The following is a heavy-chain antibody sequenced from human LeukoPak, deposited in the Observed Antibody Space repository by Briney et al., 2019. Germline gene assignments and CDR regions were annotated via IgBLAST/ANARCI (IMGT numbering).Heavy chain of an antibody. Sequence: GGSLRLSCAASGFTFSDYYMSWIRQAPGKGLEWVSYISSSGSTIYYADSVKGRFTISRGNAKNSLYLQMNSLRAEDTAAYYCASPAITMVRGVGDYWGQGTLVTVSS. J-gene: IGHJ4*02. CDR1: GFTFSDYY. CDR3: ASPAITMVRGVGDY. CDR2: ISSSGSTI. D-gene: IGHD3-10*01. V-gene: IGHV3-11*01.